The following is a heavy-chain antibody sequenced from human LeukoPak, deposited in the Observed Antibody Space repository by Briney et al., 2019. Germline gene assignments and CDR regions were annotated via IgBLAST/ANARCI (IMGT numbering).Heavy chain of an antibody. D-gene: IGHD2-2*01. CDR3: AKDIVVVPAAADFDY. J-gene: IGHJ4*02. CDR1: GFTFSSYG. CDR2: ISYDGSNK. V-gene: IGHV3-30*18. Sequence: PGGSLRLSCAASGFTFSSYGMHWVRQAPGKGLEWVAVISYDGSNKYYADSVKGRFTISRDNSKNTLYLQMNSLRAEDTAVYYCAKDIVVVPAAADFDYWGQGTLVTVSS.